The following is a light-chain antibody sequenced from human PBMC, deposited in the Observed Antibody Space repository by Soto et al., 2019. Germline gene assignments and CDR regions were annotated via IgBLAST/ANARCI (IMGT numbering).Light chain of an antibody. CDR2: DAS. CDR1: QSVSSY. J-gene: IGKJ2*01. Sequence: EIVLTQSPATLSLSPGERATLSCRASQSVSSYLAWYQQKPGQAPRLLIYDASNMATCIPARFSGSGSGTDFTLTLSSLEPEDFAVYYCQQRSNWPPGYTFGQGNKLAIK. CDR3: QQRSNWPPGYT. V-gene: IGKV3-11*01.